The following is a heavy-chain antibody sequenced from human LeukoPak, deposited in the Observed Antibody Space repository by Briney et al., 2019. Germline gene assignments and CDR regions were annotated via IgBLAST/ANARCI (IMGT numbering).Heavy chain of an antibody. CDR1: GYTFTGYY. CDR3: ARPNGPITIFHYYGMDV. J-gene: IGHJ6*02. D-gene: IGHD3-3*01. V-gene: IGHV1-46*01. Sequence: ASVKVSCKASGYTFTGYYLHWVRQAPGQGLEWMGIINPSGGSTSYAQKFQGRVTMARDTSTSTVYMELSSLRSEDTAVYYCARPNGPITIFHYYGMDVWGQGTTVTVSS. CDR2: INPSGGST.